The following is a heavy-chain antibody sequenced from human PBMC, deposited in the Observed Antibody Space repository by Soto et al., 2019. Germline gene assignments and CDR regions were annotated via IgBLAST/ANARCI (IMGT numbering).Heavy chain of an antibody. CDR2: IYYSGST. CDR1: GGSISSSSYY. D-gene: IGHD3-10*01. CDR3: AGYGSGSYYKAYYYYMDV. V-gene: IGHV4-39*07. Sequence: SETLSLTCTVSGGSISSSSYYWGWIRRPPGKGLEWIGSIYYSGSTYYNPSLKSRVTISVDTSKNQFSLKLSSVTAADTAVYYCAGYGSGSYYKAYYYYMDVWGKGTTVTVSS. J-gene: IGHJ6*03.